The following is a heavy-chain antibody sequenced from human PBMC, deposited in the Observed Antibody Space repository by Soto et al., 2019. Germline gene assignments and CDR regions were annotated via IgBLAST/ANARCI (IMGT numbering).Heavy chain of an antibody. D-gene: IGHD5-12*01. J-gene: IGHJ6*02. CDR1: GFTFSSYS. CDR2: ISSSSSYI. V-gene: IGHV3-21*01. CDR3: ARAADIVATILPYYGMDV. Sequence: EVQLVESGGGLVKPGGSLRLSCAASGFTFSSYSMNWVRQAPGKGLEWVSSISSSSSYIYYADSVKGRFTISRDNAKNSLYLQMNSLRAEDTAVYYCARAADIVATILPYYGMDVWGQGTTVTVSS.